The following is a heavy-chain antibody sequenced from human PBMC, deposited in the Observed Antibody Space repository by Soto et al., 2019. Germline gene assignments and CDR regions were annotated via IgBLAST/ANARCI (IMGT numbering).Heavy chain of an antibody. CDR1: GGSISSYY. V-gene: IGHV4-59*08. J-gene: IGHJ6*02. CDR3: ARHVGAALHYYYYYGMDV. CDR2: IYYSGST. Sequence: PSETLSLTCTVSGGSISSYYWSWIRQPPGKGLEWIGYIYYSGSTNYNPSLKSRVTISVDTSKNQFSLKLSSVTAADTAVYYCARHVGAALHYYYYYGMDVWGQGTTVTVSS. D-gene: IGHD3-16*01.